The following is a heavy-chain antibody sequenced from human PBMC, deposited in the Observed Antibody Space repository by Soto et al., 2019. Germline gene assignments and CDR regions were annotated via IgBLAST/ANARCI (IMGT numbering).Heavy chain of an antibody. Sequence: QVQLVESGGGVVQPGRSLRLSCAASGFTFSSYGMHWVRQAPGKGLEWVAVISYDGSNKYYADSVKGRFTISRDNSKNTLNLKMTGLRAEETSGCYVSKDPYYVTCSDPGGQGTLGTVSS. CDR1: GFTFSSYG. D-gene: IGHD3-16*01. CDR3: SKDPYYVTCSDP. J-gene: IGHJ5*02. V-gene: IGHV3-30*18. CDR2: ISYDGSNK.